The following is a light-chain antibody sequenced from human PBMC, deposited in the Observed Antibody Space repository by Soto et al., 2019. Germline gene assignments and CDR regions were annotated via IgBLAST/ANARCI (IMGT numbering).Light chain of an antibody. CDR3: LQRSNWPRT. J-gene: IGKJ1*01. CDR2: DAS. CDR1: QSVSNY. Sequence: ELALTPSPATVSLSPGERGTLSCRASQSVSNYLAWYQHKPGQAPRLLIYDASKSATGIPARVSGSGSGTDFTLTISSLHPEDFSVYYCLQRSNWPRTFGQGTKVDIK. V-gene: IGKV3-11*01.